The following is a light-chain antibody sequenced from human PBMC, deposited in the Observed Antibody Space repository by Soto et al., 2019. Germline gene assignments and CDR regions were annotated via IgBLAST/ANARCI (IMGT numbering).Light chain of an antibody. CDR3: QQYNNWPTWT. CDR1: QSVSIY. CDR2: GAS. Sequence: EIVLTQSPGTLSLSPGERATLSCRASQSVSIYLAWYQQKFGQAPRLLIYGASTRATGIPARFSGSGSETEFTLTISSLQAEDSAVYFCQQYNNWPTWTFGQGTKVDIK. V-gene: IGKV3-15*01. J-gene: IGKJ1*01.